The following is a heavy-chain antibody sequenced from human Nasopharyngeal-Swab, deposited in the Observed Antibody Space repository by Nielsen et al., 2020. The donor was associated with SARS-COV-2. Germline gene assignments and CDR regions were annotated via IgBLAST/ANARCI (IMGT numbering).Heavy chain of an antibody. Sequence: WVRQAPGQGLEWMGIINPSGGSTSYARKFQGRVTMTRDTSTSTVYMELSSLRSEDTAVYYCARDGSRDIVVVVAATTSCYFDYWGQGTLVTVSS. D-gene: IGHD2-15*01. CDR2: INPSGGST. V-gene: IGHV1-46*01. J-gene: IGHJ4*02. CDR3: ARDGSRDIVVVVAATTSCYFDY.